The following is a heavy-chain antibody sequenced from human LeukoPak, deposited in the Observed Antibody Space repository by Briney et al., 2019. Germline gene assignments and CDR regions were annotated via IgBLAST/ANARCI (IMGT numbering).Heavy chain of an antibody. CDR2: IDPNSGGT. D-gene: IGHD6-19*01. CDR1: GYTFTGYY. Sequence: SVKVSCKASGYTFTGYYLHWVRQAPGQGLEWMGWIDPNSGGTNYAQKFQGRVTMTRDTSISTGYMELSRLRSDDTAVYYCARWRGYSSGWSGPFDDWGQGTLVTVSS. J-gene: IGHJ4*02. V-gene: IGHV1-2*02. CDR3: ARWRGYSSGWSGPFDD.